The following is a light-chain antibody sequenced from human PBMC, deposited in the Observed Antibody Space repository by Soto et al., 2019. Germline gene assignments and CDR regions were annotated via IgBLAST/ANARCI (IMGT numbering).Light chain of an antibody. Sequence: EIVLTQSPGTLSLSPGERATLSCRASQSITSSYLAWYQQKPGQAPRLLIYGASRRATDIPDRFSGSGSGTDFTLTISRLEPEDFAVYYCQLYDSSSYTFGQGTK. J-gene: IGKJ2*01. CDR3: QLYDSSSYT. CDR1: QSITSSY. CDR2: GAS. V-gene: IGKV3-20*01.